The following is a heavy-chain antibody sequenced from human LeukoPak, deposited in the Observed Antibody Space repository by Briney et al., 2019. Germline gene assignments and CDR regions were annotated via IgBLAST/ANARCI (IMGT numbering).Heavy chain of an antibody. Sequence: PGGSLRLSCAASGFTFSSYAMSWVRQAPGKGLEWVSAISGSGGSTYYADSVKGRFTISRDNSKNTLYLQMNSLRAEDTAAYYCAKVYSSSWYYRHWGQGTLVTVSS. V-gene: IGHV3-23*01. CDR2: ISGSGGST. J-gene: IGHJ1*01. CDR1: GFTFSSYA. CDR3: AKVYSSSWYYRH. D-gene: IGHD6-13*01.